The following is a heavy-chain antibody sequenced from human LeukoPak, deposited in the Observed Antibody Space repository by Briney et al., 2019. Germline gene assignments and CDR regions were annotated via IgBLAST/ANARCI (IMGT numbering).Heavy chain of an antibody. CDR3: AKLAVSYGITFGLRLRGTHFDY. CDR1: GFTFSSYA. Sequence: GGSLRLSCAASGFTFSSYAMSWVRQAPGKGLEWVSAISDSGGSTYYADSVKGRFTISRDKSKNTLYLQMNSQRAEDTAVYYCAKLAVSYGITFGLRLRGTHFDYWGQGTLVTVSS. J-gene: IGHJ4*02. V-gene: IGHV3-23*01. CDR2: ISDSGGST. D-gene: IGHD3-16*01.